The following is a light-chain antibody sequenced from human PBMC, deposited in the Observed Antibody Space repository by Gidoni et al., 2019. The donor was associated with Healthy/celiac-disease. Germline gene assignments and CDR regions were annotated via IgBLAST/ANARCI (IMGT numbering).Light chain of an antibody. J-gene: IGKJ4*01. Sequence: DIQMTQSPSSLSASVGDRVTITCRPSQSISSYLNWYQQKPGKAPKLLIYAASSLQSGVPSRFSGSGSGTDFTLTISSLQPEDFATYYCQQSYSTPLTFXGXTKVEIK. V-gene: IGKV1-39*01. CDR1: QSISSY. CDR2: AAS. CDR3: QQSYSTPLT.